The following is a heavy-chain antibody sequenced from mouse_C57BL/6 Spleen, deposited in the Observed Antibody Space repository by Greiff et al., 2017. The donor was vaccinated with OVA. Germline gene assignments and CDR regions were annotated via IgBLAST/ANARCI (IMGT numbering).Heavy chain of an antibody. CDR1: GYSFTDYN. V-gene: IGHV1-39*01. J-gene: IGHJ1*03. Sequence: EVKLMESGPELVKPGASVKISCKASGYSFTDYNMNWVKQSNGKSLEWIGVINPNYGTTSYNQKFKGKATLTVDQSSSTAYMQLNSLTSEDSAVYYCARASIYYDYDVPHWYFDVWGTGTTVTVSS. CDR2: INPNYGTT. CDR3: ARASIYYDYDVPHWYFDV. D-gene: IGHD2-4*01.